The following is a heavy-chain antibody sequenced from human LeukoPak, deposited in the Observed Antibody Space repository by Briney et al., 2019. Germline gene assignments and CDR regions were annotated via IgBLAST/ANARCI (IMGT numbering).Heavy chain of an antibody. J-gene: IGHJ4*02. V-gene: IGHV1-69*13. CDR1: GGTFSSYA. Sequence: ASVKVSCKASGGTFSSYAISWVRQAPGQGLEWMGGIIPIFGTANYAQKFQGRVTITADESTSTAYMELSSLRSEDTAVYYCASPSISRAMVTSFDYWGQGTLVTVSS. CDR2: IIPIFGTA. D-gene: IGHD5-18*01. CDR3: ASPSISRAMVTSFDY.